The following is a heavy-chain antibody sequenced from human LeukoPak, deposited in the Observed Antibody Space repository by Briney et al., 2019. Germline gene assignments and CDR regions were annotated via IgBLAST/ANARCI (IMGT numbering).Heavy chain of an antibody. Sequence: GGSLRLSCAASGFTFSNAWMSWVRQAPGRGLEWVGRIKSKTDGGTTDYAAPVKGRFTISRDDSKNTLYLQMNSLRAEDTAVYYCARDQGGPTAYWGQGTLVTVSS. V-gene: IGHV3-15*01. CDR2: IKSKTDGGTT. J-gene: IGHJ4*02. CDR3: ARDQGGPTAY. CDR1: GFTFSNAW. D-gene: IGHD1-26*01.